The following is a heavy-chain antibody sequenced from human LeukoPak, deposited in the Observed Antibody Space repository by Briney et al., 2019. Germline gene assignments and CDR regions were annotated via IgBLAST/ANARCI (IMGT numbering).Heavy chain of an antibody. D-gene: IGHD2/OR15-2a*01. V-gene: IGHV4-61*02. J-gene: IGHJ4*02. CDR3: ALGRSMDYFDY. CDR1: GGSISSGSYY. CDR2: IYTSGST. Sequence: PSETLSLTCTVSGGSISSGSYYWSWIRQSAGKGLEWIGRIYTSGSTNYNPSLKSRVTISVDTSKNQFSLKLSSVTAADTAVYYCALGRSMDYFDYWGQGTLVTVSS.